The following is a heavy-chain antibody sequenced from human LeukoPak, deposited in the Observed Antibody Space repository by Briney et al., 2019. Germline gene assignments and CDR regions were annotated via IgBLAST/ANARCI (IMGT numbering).Heavy chain of an antibody. D-gene: IGHD3-22*01. CDR2: INPNSGGT. Sequence: ASVKVSCKASGYTFTGYYMHWVRQAPGQGLEWMGWINPNSGGTNNAQKFQGRVTMTRDTSISTAYMELSRLRSDDTAVYYCARVLHDRSALGFFYYYMDVWGKGTTVIVSS. J-gene: IGHJ6*03. CDR1: GYTFTGYY. V-gene: IGHV1-2*02. CDR3: ARVLHDRSALGFFYYYMDV.